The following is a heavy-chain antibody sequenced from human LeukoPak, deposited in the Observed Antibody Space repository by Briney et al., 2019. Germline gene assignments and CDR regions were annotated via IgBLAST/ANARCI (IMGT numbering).Heavy chain of an antibody. J-gene: IGHJ4*02. CDR1: GFTFDDYT. CDR3: AKAGDIVVVPAALDY. CDR2: ISWDGGST. Sequence: GGSLRLSCAASGFTFDDYTMHWVRQAPGKGLEWVSLISWDGGSTYYADSVKGRFTISRDNSKNSLYLQMNSLRTEDTALYYCAKAGDIVVVPAALDYWGQGTLVTVSS. D-gene: IGHD2-2*01. V-gene: IGHV3-43*01.